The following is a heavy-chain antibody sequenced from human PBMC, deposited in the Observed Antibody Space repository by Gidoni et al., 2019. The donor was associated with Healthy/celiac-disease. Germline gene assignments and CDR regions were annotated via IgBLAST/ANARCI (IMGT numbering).Heavy chain of an antibody. D-gene: IGHD2-2*01. Sequence: QVQLVESGGGVVQPGRSLRLSCAASGFTFSSYGMHWVRQAPGKGLEWVAVIWYDGSNKYYADSVKGRFTISRDNSKNTLYLQMNSLRAEDTAVYYCARAPRETSYWYFDLWGRGTLVTVSS. CDR1: GFTFSSYG. CDR3: ARAPRETSYWYFDL. CDR2: IWYDGSNK. V-gene: IGHV3-33*01. J-gene: IGHJ2*01.